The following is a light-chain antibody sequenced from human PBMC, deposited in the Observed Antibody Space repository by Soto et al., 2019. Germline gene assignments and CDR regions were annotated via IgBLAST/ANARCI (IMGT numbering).Light chain of an antibody. CDR3: QQDNRFPIT. J-gene: IGKJ5*01. CDR1: QGISNW. Sequence: DIQMTQSPSSVSASVGDRVTVTCRASQGISNWLAWYQQKAGRAPKLLISGASNVQSGVPSRFSGSRSGTDFNLTISSLQPVDFATYYCQQDNRFPITFGQGTRLEIK. V-gene: IGKV1-12*01. CDR2: GAS.